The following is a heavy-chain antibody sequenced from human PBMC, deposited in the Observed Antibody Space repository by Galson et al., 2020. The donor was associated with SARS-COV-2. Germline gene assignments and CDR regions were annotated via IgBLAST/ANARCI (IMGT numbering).Heavy chain of an antibody. CDR1: GGSISTYY. D-gene: IGHD6-19*01. CDR2: IYYNGGT. CDR3: ARARAMAGTFRQQVIDY. J-gene: IGHJ4*02. V-gene: IGHV4-59*01. Sequence: SETLSLTCTVSGGSISTYYWSWFRQPPGKGLEWIGYIYYNGGTNYNPSLKSRVTMSVDTSKNQFSLNLNSVTAADTAVFYCARARAMAGTFRQQVIDYWGQGTPVTVSS.